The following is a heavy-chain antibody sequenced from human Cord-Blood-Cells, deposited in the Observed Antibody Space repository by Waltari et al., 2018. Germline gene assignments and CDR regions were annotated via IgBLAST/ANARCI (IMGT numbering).Heavy chain of an antibody. CDR2: ISYDGSNK. CDR3: AKSDTVTTYYFDY. CDR1: GFTFSSYG. J-gene: IGHJ4*02. D-gene: IGHD4-17*01. V-gene: IGHV3-30*18. Sequence: QVQLVESGGGVVQPGRSLRLSCAASGFTFSSYGMHWVRQAPGKGLECVAVISYDGSNKYYADSVKGRFTISRDNSKNTLYLQMNSLRAEDTAVYYCAKSDTVTTYYFDYWGQGTLVTVSS.